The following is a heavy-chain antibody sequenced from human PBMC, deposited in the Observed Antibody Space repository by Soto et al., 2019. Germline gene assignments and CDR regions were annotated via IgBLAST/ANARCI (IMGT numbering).Heavy chain of an antibody. CDR3: ASSYSNYALIDYYYYGMDV. D-gene: IGHD4-4*01. Sequence: ASVKASCKASGYSFANYGITWVRQAPGQGLEWMGWINAGNANTKYSQKFEGRVTMTRDTSASTAYMELSSLRSEDTAVYYCASSYSNYALIDYYYYGMDVWGQGTTVTVSS. CDR1: GYSFANYG. V-gene: IGHV1-3*01. J-gene: IGHJ6*02. CDR2: INAGNANT.